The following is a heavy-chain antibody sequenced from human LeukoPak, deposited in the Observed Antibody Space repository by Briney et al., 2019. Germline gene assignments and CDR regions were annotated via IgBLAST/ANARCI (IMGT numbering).Heavy chain of an antibody. V-gene: IGHV3-23*01. CDR3: AKEPGTSGFAEY. J-gene: IGHJ4*02. D-gene: IGHD1-7*01. Sequence: KSGGSLRLSCAASGFTFSSYAMSWVRQAPGKGLEWVSAISNSDGGTYYAGSVKGRFTISKDNSKNTVYLQMNSLRVEDTAVYFCAKEPGTSGFAEYWGQGTLVTVSS. CDR2: ISNSDGGT. CDR1: GFTFSSYA.